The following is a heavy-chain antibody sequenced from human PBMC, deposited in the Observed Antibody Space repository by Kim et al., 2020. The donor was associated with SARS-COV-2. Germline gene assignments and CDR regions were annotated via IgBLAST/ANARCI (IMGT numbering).Heavy chain of an antibody. V-gene: IGHV3-30*04. D-gene: IGHD3-10*01. CDR1: GFTFSSYA. CDR3: ARDWVRGVIITLTYFDY. Sequence: GGSLRLSCAASGFTFSSYAMHWVRQAPGKGLEWVAVISYDGSNKYYADSVKGRFTISRDNSKNTLYLQMNSLRAEDTAVYYCARDWVRGVIITLTYFDYWGQGTLVTVSS. J-gene: IGHJ4*02. CDR2: ISYDGSNK.